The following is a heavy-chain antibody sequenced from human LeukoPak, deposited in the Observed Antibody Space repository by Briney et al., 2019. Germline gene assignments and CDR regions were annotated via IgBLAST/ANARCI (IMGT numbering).Heavy chain of an antibody. J-gene: IGHJ5*02. V-gene: IGHV1-2*02. CDR3: VRDNSVGGIAWWFDP. Sequence: ASVKVSCKASGYTFTGYCMHWVRQAPGQGLEWMGWINPNSGGTNYAQKFQGRVTMTRDMSTSTDYMELSSLRSEDTAIYYCVRDNSVGGIAWWFDPWGQGTLVTVSS. CDR1: GYTFTGYC. D-gene: IGHD3-10*01. CDR2: INPNSGGT.